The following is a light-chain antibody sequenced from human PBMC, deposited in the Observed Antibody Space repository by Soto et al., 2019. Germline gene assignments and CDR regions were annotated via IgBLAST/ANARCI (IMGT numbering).Light chain of an antibody. CDR2: AAS. CDR1: QRISSY. V-gene: IGKV1-8*01. CDR3: QQYYTYPPT. Sequence: AIRMTQSPSSFSASTGDRVSITCRASQRISSYLAWYQQKPGKAPNLLIYAASTLQSGVPSRFSGSGSGTDFTLTISRLQSEDFAAYYCQQYYTYPPTFGQGTKVEIK. J-gene: IGKJ1*01.